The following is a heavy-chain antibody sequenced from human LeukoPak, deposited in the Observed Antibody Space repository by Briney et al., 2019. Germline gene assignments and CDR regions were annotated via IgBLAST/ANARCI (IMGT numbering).Heavy chain of an antibody. CDR2: ISGSGGST. D-gene: IGHD3-22*01. J-gene: IGHJ4*02. V-gene: IGHV3-23*01. CDR3: AKIRVYYDSSGFDY. Sequence: PGGSLRLSCAASGSTFSSHAMSWVRQAPGKGLEWVSAISGSGGSTYYADSVKGRFTISRDNSKNTLYLQMDSLRAEDTAVYYCAKIRVYYDSSGFDYGGQGTLVTVSS. CDR1: GSTFSSHA.